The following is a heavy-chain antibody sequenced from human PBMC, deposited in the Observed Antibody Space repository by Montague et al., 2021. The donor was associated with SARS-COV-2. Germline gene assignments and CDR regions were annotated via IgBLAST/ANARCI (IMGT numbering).Heavy chain of an antibody. Sequence: SETLSFTRTLSGDSINTYYWYWIRQPPGKGLGWLGSIFYTGSTNXNPSLKSRVTISLDTSKNQFFLKVTSVTAADTAVYYCARQAAGSYFYYGVDVWGQGTTVTVSS. CDR1: GDSINTYY. J-gene: IGHJ6*02. D-gene: IGHD6-13*01. CDR2: IFYTGST. CDR3: ARQAAGSYFYYGVDV. V-gene: IGHV4-59*12.